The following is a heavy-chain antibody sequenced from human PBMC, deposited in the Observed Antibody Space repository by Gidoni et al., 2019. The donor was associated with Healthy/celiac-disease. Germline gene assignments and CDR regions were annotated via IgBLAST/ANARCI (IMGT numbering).Heavy chain of an antibody. CDR2: IKSKTDGGTT. CDR3: TTENIVVVVAATDYYYGMDV. CDR1: GFTFSNAW. Sequence: EVQLVESGGGLVKPGGSLRLSCAASGFTFSNAWMRWLRQDPGKGLAWVGRIKSKTDGGTTDYAAAVKGRFTISRDDTKNTLYRQMKSRKTEDTAVYYCTTENIVVVVAATDYYYGMDVWGQGTTVTVSS. J-gene: IGHJ6*02. V-gene: IGHV3-15*01. D-gene: IGHD2-15*01.